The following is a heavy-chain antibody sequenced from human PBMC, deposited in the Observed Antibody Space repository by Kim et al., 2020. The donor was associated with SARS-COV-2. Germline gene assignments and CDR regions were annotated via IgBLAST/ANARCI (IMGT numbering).Heavy chain of an antibody. V-gene: IGHV4-34*01. CDR2: INHSGST. CDR1: GGSFSGYY. CDR3: AREGPLFYYGSGSTRYFDY. D-gene: IGHD3-10*01. J-gene: IGHJ4*02. Sequence: SETLSLTCAVYGGSFSGYYWSWIRQPPGKGLEWIGEINHSGSTNYNPSLKSRVTISVDTSKNQFSLKLSSVTAADTAVYYCAREGPLFYYGSGSTRYFDYWGQGTLVTVSS.